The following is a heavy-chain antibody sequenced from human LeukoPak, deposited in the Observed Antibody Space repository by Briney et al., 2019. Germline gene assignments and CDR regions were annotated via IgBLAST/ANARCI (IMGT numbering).Heavy chain of an antibody. CDR2: VYPPDSDV. V-gene: IGHV5-51*01. D-gene: IGHD3-9*01. J-gene: IGHJ5*02. CDR1: GHSFNAYW. Sequence: GESLKISCKGSGHSFNAYWIGWVRQMPGKGLEWMGIVYPPDSDVRYSPSFQGQVTISVDKSISTAYLQWNSLKAADTAIYYCARRVLTGSDWFDPWGQGTLVTVTS. CDR3: ARRVLTGSDWFDP.